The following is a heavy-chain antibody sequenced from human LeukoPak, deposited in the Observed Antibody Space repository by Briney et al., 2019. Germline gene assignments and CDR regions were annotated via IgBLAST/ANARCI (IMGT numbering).Heavy chain of an antibody. CDR3: ARTEGGYYYMDV. V-gene: IGHV3-48*03. Sequence: GGSLRLSCAASGFTFSSYEMNWVRQAPGKGLEWVSYISSSGSTIYYADSVKGRFTISRDNAKNSLYLQMNSLRAEDTAVYYCARTEGGYYYMDVWGKGTTVTVSS. CDR1: GFTFSSYE. J-gene: IGHJ6*03. D-gene: IGHD1-14*01. CDR2: ISSSGSTI.